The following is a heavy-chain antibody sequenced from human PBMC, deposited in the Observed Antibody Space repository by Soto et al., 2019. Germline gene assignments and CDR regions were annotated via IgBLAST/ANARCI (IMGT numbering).Heavy chain of an antibody. Sequence: SETLSLTCTVPGGSISSSSYYWGWIRQPPGKGLEWIGSIYYSGSTYYNPSLKSRVTISVDTSKNQFSLKLSSVTAADTAVYYCARPIKSSCFDPWGQGTLVTVSS. V-gene: IGHV4-39*01. CDR2: IYYSGST. CDR1: GGSISSSSYY. J-gene: IGHJ5*02. CDR3: ARPIKSSCFDP. D-gene: IGHD2-2*01.